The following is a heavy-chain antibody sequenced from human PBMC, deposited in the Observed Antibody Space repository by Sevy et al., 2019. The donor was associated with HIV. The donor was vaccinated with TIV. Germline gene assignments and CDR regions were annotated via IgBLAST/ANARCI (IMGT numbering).Heavy chain of an antibody. V-gene: IGHV3-7*01. CDR2: IKQDGSEK. CDR3: GRDMDV. CDR1: GLTFTTYW. Sequence: GGSLRLSCAASGLTFTTYWMSWVRQAPGKGLEWVANIKQDGSEKNYLGSVKGRFTISRDNAKNSLYLQMNSLRAEDTAVYYCGRDMDVWGQGTTVTVSS. J-gene: IGHJ6*02.